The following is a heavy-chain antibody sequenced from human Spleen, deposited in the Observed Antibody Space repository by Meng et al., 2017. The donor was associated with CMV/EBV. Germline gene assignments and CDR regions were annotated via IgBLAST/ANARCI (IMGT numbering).Heavy chain of an antibody. CDR3: ARVRGSRRAGGGGSLIDAMIDKLATKGYYFDS. J-gene: IGHJ4*02. CDR1: GDSISSFS. CDR2: INDSGST. V-gene: IGHV4-59*01. D-gene: IGHD1-1*01. Sequence: GSLRLSCSVSGDSISSFSWSWIRQVPGKGLEWIGKINDSGSTKYNAALQSRVIISADTSKSQVSLKLTSVTVADTAVYHCARVRGSRRAGGGGSLIDAMIDKLATKGYYFDSWGPGALVTVSS.